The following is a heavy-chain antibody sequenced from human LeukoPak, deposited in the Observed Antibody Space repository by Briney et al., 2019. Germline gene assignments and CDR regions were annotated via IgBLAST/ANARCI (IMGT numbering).Heavy chain of an antibody. CDR2: IWYDGSNK. J-gene: IGHJ4*02. CDR1: GFTFSSYG. CDR3: ARAKLDSSGYSFDY. D-gene: IGHD3-22*01. Sequence: GGSLRLSCAASGFTFSSYGMHWVRQAPGKGLEWVAVIWYDGSNKYYVDSVKGRFTISRDNSKNTLYLQMNSLRAEDTAVYYCARAKLDSSGYSFDYWGQGTLVTVSS. V-gene: IGHV3-33*01.